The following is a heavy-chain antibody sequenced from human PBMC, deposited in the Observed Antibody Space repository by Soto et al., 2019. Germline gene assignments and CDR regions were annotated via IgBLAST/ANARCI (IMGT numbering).Heavy chain of an antibody. Sequence: QVQLVQSGPEVKKPGSSVKVSCNLSGGTFRTYAISWVRQAPGQGLEWMGGIIPIFRTPDYAQKFQDRVTIIADESTTTAYMELRSLRFEDTAMFYCAITKAREQWGGNYYYSLDVWGQGTTVTVSS. J-gene: IGHJ6*02. V-gene: IGHV1-69*12. CDR2: IIPIFRTP. CDR3: AITKAREQWGGNYYYSLDV. D-gene: IGHD6-19*01. CDR1: GGTFRTYA.